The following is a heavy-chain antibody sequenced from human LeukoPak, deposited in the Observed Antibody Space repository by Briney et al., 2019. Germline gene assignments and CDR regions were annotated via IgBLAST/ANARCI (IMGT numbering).Heavy chain of an antibody. J-gene: IGHJ4*02. CDR1: GFTFSSYA. D-gene: IGHD3-22*01. V-gene: IGHV3-30-3*01. CDR3: ARDQTYDSSGYYHY. Sequence: GGSLRLSCVVSGFTFSSYAMHWVRQAPGKGLEWVAVISYDGSNKYYADSVKGRFTISRDNSKNTLYLQVDSLRAEDTAVYYCARDQTYDSSGYYHYWGQGTLVTVSS. CDR2: ISYDGSNK.